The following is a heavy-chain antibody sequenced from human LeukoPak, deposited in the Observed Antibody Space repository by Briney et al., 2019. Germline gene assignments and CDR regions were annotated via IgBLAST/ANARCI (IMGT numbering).Heavy chain of an antibody. Sequence: GGSLRLSCATSGFTFSSHGMHWVRQAPGKGLEWVAVIWYDGSKKEYADSVKGRFTISRDNSKNTLYLQMNSLRAEDTAVYYCAKDLAGGYSSWLFDYWGQGTLVTVSS. J-gene: IGHJ4*02. CDR3: AKDLAGGYSSWLFDY. D-gene: IGHD6-13*01. CDR1: GFTFSSHG. V-gene: IGHV3-30*02. CDR2: IWYDGSKK.